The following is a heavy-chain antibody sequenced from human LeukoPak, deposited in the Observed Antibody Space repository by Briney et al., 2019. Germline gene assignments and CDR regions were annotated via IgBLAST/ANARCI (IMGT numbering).Heavy chain of an antibody. Sequence: GGSLRLSCAASGFTFSSYAMHWVRQAPGKGLEWVAVISYDGSNKYYADSVKGRFTISRDNSKNTLYLQMNSLRAEDTAVYYCARVTLNYGDYVLFDYWGQGTLVTVSS. V-gene: IGHV3-30-3*01. CDR3: ARVTLNYGDYVLFDY. D-gene: IGHD4-17*01. CDR2: ISYDGSNK. CDR1: GFTFSSYA. J-gene: IGHJ4*02.